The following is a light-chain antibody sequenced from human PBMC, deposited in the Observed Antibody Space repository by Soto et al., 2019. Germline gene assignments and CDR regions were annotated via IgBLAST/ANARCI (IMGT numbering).Light chain of an antibody. CDR3: QSYDGSLSGYV. CDR1: SSNIGAGYD. Sequence: QSVLTQPPSVSGAPGQRVTISCTGSSSNIGAGYDVHWYQQLPGTAPKLLIYGNSNRPSGVPDRFSGSKSGTSASLAITGVQAEDAADYYCQSYDGSLSGYVFGTGTKLTVL. CDR2: GNS. V-gene: IGLV1-40*01. J-gene: IGLJ1*01.